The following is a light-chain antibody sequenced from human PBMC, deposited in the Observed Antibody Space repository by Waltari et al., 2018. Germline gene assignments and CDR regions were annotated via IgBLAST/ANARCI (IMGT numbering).Light chain of an antibody. CDR2: DVS. J-gene: IGLJ1*01. Sequence: QSALTQPASVSGSPGPSLTISCTGTSSDVGGFNYVSWYQQHPGKAPKLMIYDVSNRPPGVSNRFSGSKSGNTASLTISGLQAEDEADYYCSSYTSSSTLYVFGTGTKVTVL. CDR1: SSDVGGFNY. V-gene: IGLV2-14*03. CDR3: SSYTSSSTLYV.